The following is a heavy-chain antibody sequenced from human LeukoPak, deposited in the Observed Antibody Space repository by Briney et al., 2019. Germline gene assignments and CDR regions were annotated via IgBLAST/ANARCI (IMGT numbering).Heavy chain of an antibody. J-gene: IGHJ4*02. CDR3: ARRRSEGFDFDC. V-gene: IGHV1-18*01. CDR1: GYIFSTYG. Sequence: ASVRVSCKASGYIFSTYGISWVRQAPGQGLEWMGCISGYNGNTNYAQKLQGRVTMTTDTSTSTAYMELRSLRSDDTAVYYCARRRSEGFDFDCGGQGTLVTVSS. CDR2: ISGYNGNT. D-gene: IGHD3-10*01.